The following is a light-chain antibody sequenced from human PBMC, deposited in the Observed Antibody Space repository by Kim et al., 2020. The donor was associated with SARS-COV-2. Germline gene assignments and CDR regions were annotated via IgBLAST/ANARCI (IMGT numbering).Light chain of an antibody. Sequence: DRYVAWYQQKPGQSPFLIIYQDAKRPSGIPERFSGASSGNTATLTITGTQSIDEADYYCQAWDSGTAGVFGGGTQLTVL. V-gene: IGLV3-1*01. CDR3: QAWDSGTAGV. J-gene: IGLJ2*01. CDR1: DRY. CDR2: QDA.